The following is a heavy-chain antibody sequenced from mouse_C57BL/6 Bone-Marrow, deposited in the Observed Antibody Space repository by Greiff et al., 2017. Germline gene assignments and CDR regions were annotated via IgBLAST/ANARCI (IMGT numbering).Heavy chain of an antibody. CDR1: GFTFSDAW. J-gene: IGHJ2*01. Sequence: EVQLVESGGGLVQPGGSMKLSCAASGFTFSDAWMDWVRQSPEKGLEWVAEIRNKANNHATYYAESVKGRFTISRDDTESSVYRRMNSLRAEDTGSYYCTRNRGPYFDDWGQGTTRTVSS. V-gene: IGHV6-6*01. D-gene: IGHD3-3*01. CDR2: IRNKANNHAT. CDR3: TRNRGPYFDD.